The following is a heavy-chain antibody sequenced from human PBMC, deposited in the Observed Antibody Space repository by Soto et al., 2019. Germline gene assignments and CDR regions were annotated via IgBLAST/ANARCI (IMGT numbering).Heavy chain of an antibody. CDR1: RGPFSSYA. CDR2: IIPIFGTA. D-gene: IGHD3-22*01. V-gene: IGHV1-69*13. J-gene: IGHJ4*02. CDR3: ARAPYYDSSGSFVYFDY. Sequence: SVKVSFKACRGPFSSYAISLVRQAPGQGLEWMGGIIPIFGTANYAQKFQGRVTITADESTSTAYMELRSLRSEDTAVYYCARAPYYDSSGSFVYFDYWGQGTMVTVSS.